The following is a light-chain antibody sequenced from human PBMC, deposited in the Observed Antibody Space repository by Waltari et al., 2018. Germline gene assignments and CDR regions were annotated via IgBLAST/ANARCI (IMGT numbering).Light chain of an antibody. J-gene: IGLJ1*01. CDR2: RNN. Sequence: QSVLTQPPSASGTPGQRVTISCSGSRSNLGSNYVYWYQQLPGTAPKRLIYRNNQRPSGVPDRFSGSKSGTSASLAISGLRSEDEADYYCAAWDDSLSGFYVFGTGTKVTVL. V-gene: IGLV1-47*01. CDR1: RSNLGSNY. CDR3: AAWDDSLSGFYV.